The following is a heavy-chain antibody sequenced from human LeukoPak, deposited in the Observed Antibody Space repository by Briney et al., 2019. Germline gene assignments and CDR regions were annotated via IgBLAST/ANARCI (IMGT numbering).Heavy chain of an antibody. Sequence: GGSLRLSCAASGFTVSSNYMSWVRQAPGKGLEWVSLINADGSTTTYADSVKGRFTISRDNAKNTLSLQMNSLTIEDTAVYYCVVVVEPADSDGFDVWGQGTMITVSS. CDR3: VVVVEPADSDGFDV. CDR1: GFTVSSNY. D-gene: IGHD2-2*01. V-gene: IGHV3-74*01. CDR2: INADGSTT. J-gene: IGHJ3*01.